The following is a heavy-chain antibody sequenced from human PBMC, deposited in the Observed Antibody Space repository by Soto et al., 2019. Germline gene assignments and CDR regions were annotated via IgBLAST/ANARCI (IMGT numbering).Heavy chain of an antibody. CDR2: VNHSWGT. J-gene: IGHJ6*02. V-gene: IGHV4-59*08. CDR3: AGQGSGALHGVVDV. Sequence: SETLSLTCTVSGGSISSYYSTWIRQPPGKGMKWIGYVNHSWGTTYNPSLQKRGAISLDTSTGQSPPKPTPATATDTALYYCAGQGSGALHGVVDVWGQGTTVTVSS. D-gene: IGHD1-26*01. CDR1: GGSISSYY.